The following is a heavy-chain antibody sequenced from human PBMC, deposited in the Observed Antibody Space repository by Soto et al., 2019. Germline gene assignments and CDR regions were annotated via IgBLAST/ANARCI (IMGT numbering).Heavy chain of an antibody. CDR3: AKVQGVGGTLGLFDY. V-gene: IGHV3-30*18. D-gene: IGHD1-26*01. CDR1: GFSFSDVA. CDR2: ISYDGSY. J-gene: IGHJ4*02. Sequence: QVQLVESGGGAVQPGRSLRLSCVASGFSFSDVAMHWVRQAPGKGLEPVGVISYDGSYIPPPPDSVKGRFTISRDNSKNTLSLQMNSLRPEHTAIYYCAKVQGVGGTLGLFDYWGQGILVTVSS.